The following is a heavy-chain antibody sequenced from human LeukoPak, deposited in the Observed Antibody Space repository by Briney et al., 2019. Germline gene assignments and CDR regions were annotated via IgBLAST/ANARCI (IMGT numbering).Heavy chain of an antibody. CDR2: ISYDGSNK. CDR3: ARDLTRKPLWFGELFPLGY. D-gene: IGHD3-10*01. CDR1: GFTFSSYA. V-gene: IGHV3-30*04. Sequence: GRSLRLSCAASGFTFSSYAMHWVRQAPGKGLEWVAVISYDGSNKYYADSVKGRFTISRDNSKNTLYLQMNSLRAEDMAVYYCARDLTRKPLWFGELFPLGYWGQGTLVTVSS. J-gene: IGHJ4*02.